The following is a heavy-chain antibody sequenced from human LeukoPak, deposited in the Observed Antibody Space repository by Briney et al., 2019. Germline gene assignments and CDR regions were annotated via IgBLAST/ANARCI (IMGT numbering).Heavy chain of an antibody. J-gene: IGHJ3*02. D-gene: IGHD2-15*01. CDR1: GFSFSSYS. Sequence: PGGSLRLSCAASGFSFSSYSMNWVRQAPGKGLEWVSSISSSSSYIYYADSVKGRFTISRANAKNSLSLQMNSLRAEDTAVYYCARGGVDVVVVAGLLFDIWGQGTMVTVSS. CDR3: ARGGVDVVVVAGLLFDI. V-gene: IGHV3-21*01. CDR2: ISSSSSYI.